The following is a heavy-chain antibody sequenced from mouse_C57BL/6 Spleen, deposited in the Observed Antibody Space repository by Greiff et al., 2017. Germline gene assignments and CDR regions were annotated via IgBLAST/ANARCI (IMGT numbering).Heavy chain of an antibody. CDR2: IDPENGDT. CDR1: GFNIKDDY. J-gene: IGHJ2*01. CDR3: TTLPRPDY. V-gene: IGHV14-4*01. Sequence: VQLKESGAELVRPGASVKLSCTASGFNIKDDYMHWVKQRPEQGLEWIGWIDPENGDTEYASKFQGKATITADTSSNTAYLQLSSLTSEDTAVYYCTTLPRPDYWGQGTTLTVSS. D-gene: IGHD3-2*02.